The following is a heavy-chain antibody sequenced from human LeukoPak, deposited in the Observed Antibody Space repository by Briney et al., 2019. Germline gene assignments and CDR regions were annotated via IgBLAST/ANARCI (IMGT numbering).Heavy chain of an antibody. CDR1: GFTFSSYS. J-gene: IGHJ3*02. CDR2: ISSSSSTI. D-gene: IGHD1-26*01. CDR3: ARGGSGSLDAFDI. Sequence: GGSLRLSCAASGFTFSSYSMNWVRQAPGKGLEWVSYISSSSSTIYYADSVKGRFTISRDNAKNSLYLQMNSVSAEDTAVYYCARGGSGSLDAFDIWGQGTMVTVSS. V-gene: IGHV3-48*01.